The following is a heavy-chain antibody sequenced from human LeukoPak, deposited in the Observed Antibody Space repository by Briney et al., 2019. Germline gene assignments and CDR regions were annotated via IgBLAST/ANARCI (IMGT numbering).Heavy chain of an antibody. CDR2: ISSNSSHT. Sequence: KSGGSLRLSCAASGFTFSSYRMNWVRQAPGKGQEWVSLISSNSSHTYNADSVKGRFTISRDNAKNSLYLEMNSLRVEDTAVYYCARTRDGYNFGPFDCWGQGTLVTVSS. CDR1: GFTFSSYR. D-gene: IGHD5-24*01. CDR3: ARTRDGYNFGPFDC. V-gene: IGHV3-21*01. J-gene: IGHJ4*02.